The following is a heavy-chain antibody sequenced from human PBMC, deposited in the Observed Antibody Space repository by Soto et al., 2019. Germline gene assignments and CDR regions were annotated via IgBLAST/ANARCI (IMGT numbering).Heavy chain of an antibody. CDR1: GFTFSSYA. J-gene: IGHJ6*02. CDR2: ISGSGGST. V-gene: IGHV3-23*01. D-gene: IGHD3-10*01. CDR3: ATRYYYGSGSYYKGYYYYGMDV. Sequence: GGSLRLSCAASGFTFSSYAMSWVRQAPGKGLEWVSAISGSGGSTYYADSVKGRFTISRDNSKNTLYLQMNSLRAEDTAVYYCATRYYYGSGSYYKGYYYYGMDVWGQGTTVTVSS.